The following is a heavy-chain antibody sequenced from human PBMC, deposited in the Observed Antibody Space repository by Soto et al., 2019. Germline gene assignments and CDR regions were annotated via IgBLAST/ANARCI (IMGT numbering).Heavy chain of an antibody. V-gene: IGHV3-30*18. J-gene: IGHJ4*02. CDR2: ISYDGSNK. CDR3: AKDQDTIFGVVTHLDY. CDR1: GFTFSSYG. Sequence: GGSLRLSCAASGFTFSSYGMHWVRQAPGKGLEWVAVISYDGSNKYYADSVKGRFTISRDNSKNTLYLQMNSLRAEDTAVYYCAKDQDTIFGVVTHLDYWGQGTLVTVSS. D-gene: IGHD3-3*01.